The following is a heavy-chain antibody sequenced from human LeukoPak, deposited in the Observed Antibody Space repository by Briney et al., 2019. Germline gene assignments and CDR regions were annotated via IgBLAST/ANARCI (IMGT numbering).Heavy chain of an antibody. D-gene: IGHD3-22*01. J-gene: IGHJ3*02. V-gene: IGHV4-61*02. CDR1: GGSISSGSYY. CDR2: IYTSGST. CDR3: ARDLWDYYDSSGSDAFDI. Sequence: PSETLSLTCTVSGGSISSGSYYWSWIRQPAGKGLEWIGRIYTSGSTNYNPSLKSRVTISVDTSKNQFSLKLSSVTAADTAVYYCARDLWDYYDSSGSDAFDIWGQGTMVTVSS.